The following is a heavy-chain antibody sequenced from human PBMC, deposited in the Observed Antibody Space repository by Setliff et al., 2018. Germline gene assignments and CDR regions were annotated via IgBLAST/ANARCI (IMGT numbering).Heavy chain of an antibody. CDR1: GFTFSSSS. Sequence: GGSLRLSCAASGFTFSSSSMTWVRQAPGKGLEWVSAINSGGSSTYYADSVKGRFTISRDNSKNTLYLQMNSLRAEDTAVYYCAKDTYYYDSSGYYVFDYWGQGTLVTVSS. D-gene: IGHD3-22*01. J-gene: IGHJ4*02. CDR3: AKDTYYYDSSGYYVFDY. V-gene: IGHV3-23*01. CDR2: INSGGSST.